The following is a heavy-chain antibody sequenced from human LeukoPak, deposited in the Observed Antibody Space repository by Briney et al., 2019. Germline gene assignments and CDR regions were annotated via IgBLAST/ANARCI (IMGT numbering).Heavy chain of an antibody. CDR2: ISYDGSNK. CDR3: ARDPVAGIGGTFDY. Sequence: GGSLRLSCAASGFTFSSYDMHWVRQAPGKGLEWVAVISYDGSNKYYADSVKGRFTISRDNSKNTLYLQMNSLRAEDTAVYYCARDPVAGIGGTFDYWGQGTLVTVSS. V-gene: IGHV3-30*03. J-gene: IGHJ4*02. D-gene: IGHD6-19*01. CDR1: GFTFSSYD.